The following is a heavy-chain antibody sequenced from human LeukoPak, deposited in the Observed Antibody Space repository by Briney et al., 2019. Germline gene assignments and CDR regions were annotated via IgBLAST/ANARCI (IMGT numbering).Heavy chain of an antibody. CDR1: GGSFSGYY. CDR3: ARHSIAAAGTNWFDP. J-gene: IGHJ5*02. Sequence: SETLSLTCAVYGGSFSGYYWSWIRQPPGKGLEWIGEINHSGSTNYNPSLKSRVTISVDTSKNQFSLKLSSVTAADTAVYYCARHSIAAAGTNWFDPWGRGTLVTVSS. V-gene: IGHV4-34*01. CDR2: INHSGST. D-gene: IGHD6-13*01.